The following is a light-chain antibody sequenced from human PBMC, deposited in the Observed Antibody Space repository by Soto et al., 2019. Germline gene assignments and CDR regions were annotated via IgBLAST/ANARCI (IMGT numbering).Light chain of an antibody. CDR1: SNDVGIYNH. J-gene: IGLJ2*01. CDR2: EFN. Sequence: QSALTQPPSASGSPGQSVSISCTGTSNDVGIYNHVSWYQQLPGNAPKLILYEFNKRPSGVPDRFSGSKSGNTASLIVSGLQAEDEADYFCCSYSDTNNLVVFGGGTKLTVL. V-gene: IGLV2-8*01. CDR3: CSYSDTNNLVV.